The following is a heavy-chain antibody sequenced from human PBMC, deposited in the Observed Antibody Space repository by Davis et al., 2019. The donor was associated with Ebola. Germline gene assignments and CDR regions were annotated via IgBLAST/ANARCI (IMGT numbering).Heavy chain of an antibody. Sequence: GESLKISCAASGFPFSSYTMNWVRQAPGKGLEWVSSISSDGSYIFYADSAKGRFTISRDNSKNTLYLQMNSLRAEDTAVYYCAREPTYYYDSSGYYLRVYYYYGMDVWGQGTTVTVSS. J-gene: IGHJ6*02. V-gene: IGHV3-21*01. D-gene: IGHD3-22*01. CDR3: AREPTYYYDSSGYYLRVYYYYGMDV. CDR2: ISSDGSYI. CDR1: GFPFSSYT.